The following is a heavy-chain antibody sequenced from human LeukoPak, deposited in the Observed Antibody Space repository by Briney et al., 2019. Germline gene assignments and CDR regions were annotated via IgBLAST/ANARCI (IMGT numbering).Heavy chain of an antibody. Sequence: GGSLRLSCAASGFTFSSYLMSWVRQAPGKGLEWVANIKQDGSEKYYVDSVKGRFTISRNNAKNSLYLQMNSLRAEDTAVYYCARVRAIAAAVDYFDYWGQGTLVTVSS. J-gene: IGHJ4*02. CDR2: IKQDGSEK. CDR1: GFTFSSYL. CDR3: ARVRAIAAAVDYFDY. D-gene: IGHD6-13*01. V-gene: IGHV3-7*01.